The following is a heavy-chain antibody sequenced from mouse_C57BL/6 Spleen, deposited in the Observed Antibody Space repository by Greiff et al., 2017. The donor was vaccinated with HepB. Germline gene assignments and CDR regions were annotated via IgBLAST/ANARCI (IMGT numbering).Heavy chain of an antibody. CDR3: ARLGDYDGWFAY. D-gene: IGHD2-4*01. Sequence: VQLQQSGAELARPGASVKLSCKASGYTFTSYGISWVKQRTGQGLEWIGEIYPRSGNTYYNEKFKGKATLTADKSSSTAYMELRSLTSEDSAVYFCARLGDYDGWFAYWGQRTLVTVSA. J-gene: IGHJ3*01. V-gene: IGHV1-81*01. CDR1: GYTFTSYG. CDR2: IYPRSGNT.